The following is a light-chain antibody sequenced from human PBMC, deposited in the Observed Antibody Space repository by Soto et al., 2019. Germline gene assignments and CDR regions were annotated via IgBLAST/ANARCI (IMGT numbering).Light chain of an antibody. CDR3: QQYNNWPRT. V-gene: IGKV3-15*01. Sequence: EIEMTQSPATLSVSPGERATLSCRASQSVSSNLAWYQQKLGQAPRLLIYAASTRATGIPARFSGSGSGTEFTLTISSLQSEDFAVYYCQQYNNWPRTFGQGTKVEIK. CDR1: QSVSSN. CDR2: AAS. J-gene: IGKJ1*01.